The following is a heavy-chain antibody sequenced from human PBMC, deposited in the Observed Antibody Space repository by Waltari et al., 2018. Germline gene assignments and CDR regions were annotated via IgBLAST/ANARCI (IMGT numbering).Heavy chain of an antibody. Sequence: QVQLVQSGAEVKKPGASVKVSCKASGYTFTSYAMHWVRQAPGQRLEWMGWINAVNGNTKYSQKFQGRVTITRDTSSSTAYMELSSLRSEDTAVYYCARASGSYRRRYFDLWGRGTLVTVSS. J-gene: IGHJ2*01. V-gene: IGHV1-3*01. CDR1: GYTFTSYA. CDR2: INAVNGNT. D-gene: IGHD1-26*01. CDR3: ARASGSYRRRYFDL.